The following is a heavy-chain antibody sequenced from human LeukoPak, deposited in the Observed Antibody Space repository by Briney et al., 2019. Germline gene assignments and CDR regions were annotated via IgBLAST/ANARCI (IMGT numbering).Heavy chain of an antibody. V-gene: IGHV3-7*01. CDR1: GFTLSTYW. CDR3: ARHLSGVTGYTYGRGIDY. J-gene: IGHJ4*02. CDR2: IKHDGREK. Sequence: GGSLRLSCAASGFTLSTYWMNWVRQAPGEGLEWVANIKHDGREKYYVDSVKGRFTISRDNAKTSLYLQMNTLRAEDTAVYYCARHLSGVTGYTYGRGIDYWGQGTLVTVSS. D-gene: IGHD5-18*01.